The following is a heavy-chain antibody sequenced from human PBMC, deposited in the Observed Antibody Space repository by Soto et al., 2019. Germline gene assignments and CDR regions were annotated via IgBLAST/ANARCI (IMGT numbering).Heavy chain of an antibody. V-gene: IGHV1-46*03. D-gene: IGHD4-17*01. CDR2: INPSGGST. J-gene: IGHJ4*02. Sequence: QVQLVQSGAEVKKPGASVKVSCKASGYTFTSYYMHWVRQAPGQGLEWMGIINPSGGSTSYAQKYGGRGTITRDTSTSPVYMEPSSLRSEDTAVYYCARDEPEYGDSGYWGQGTLVTVSS. CDR3: ARDEPEYGDSGY. CDR1: GYTFTSYY.